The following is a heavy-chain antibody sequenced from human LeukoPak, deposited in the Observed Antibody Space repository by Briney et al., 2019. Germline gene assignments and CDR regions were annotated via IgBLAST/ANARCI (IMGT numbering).Heavy chain of an antibody. D-gene: IGHD5-24*01. J-gene: IGHJ4*02. CDR3: ASLDGYNMNFDY. CDR2: IYYSGST. V-gene: IGHV4-59*01. CDR1: GGSISSYY. Sequence: PSETLSLPCTVSGGSISSYYWSWIRQPPGKGLGWIGYIYYSGSTNYNPSLKSRATISVDTSKNQFSLKLSSVTAADTAVYYCASLDGYNMNFDYWGQGTLVTVSS.